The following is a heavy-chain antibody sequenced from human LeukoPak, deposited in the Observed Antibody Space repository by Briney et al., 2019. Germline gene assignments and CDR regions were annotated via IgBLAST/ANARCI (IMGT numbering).Heavy chain of an antibody. J-gene: IGHJ6*03. Sequence: ASVKVSCKASGYTFTSYDINWVRQATGQGLEWMGWMNTNSGNTGYAQKVQGRVTMTRNRSISTAYMELSSLRSEDTAVYYCARGGRRWLERNYYMDVWGKGTTVTISS. CDR2: MNTNSGNT. V-gene: IGHV1-8*01. D-gene: IGHD5-24*01. CDR1: GYTFTSYD. CDR3: ARGGRRWLERNYYMDV.